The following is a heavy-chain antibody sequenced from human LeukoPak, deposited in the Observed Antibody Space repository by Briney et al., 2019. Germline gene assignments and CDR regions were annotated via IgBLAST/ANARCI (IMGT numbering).Heavy chain of an antibody. V-gene: IGHV4-39*02. CDR2: IYYSGST. Sequence: PSETLSLTCTVSGASINSTTYYWGWIRQPPGKGLEWIGSIYYSGSTYSNPSLKSRLTISVDTSKNQFSLKLSAVTAADTAVYYCARDLRFLEWFGWFDPWGQGTLVTVS. CDR3: ARDLRFLEWFGWFDP. D-gene: IGHD3-3*01. CDR1: GASINSTTYY. J-gene: IGHJ5*02.